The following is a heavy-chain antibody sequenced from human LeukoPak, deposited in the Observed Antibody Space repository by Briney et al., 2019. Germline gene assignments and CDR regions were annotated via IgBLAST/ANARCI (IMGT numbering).Heavy chain of an antibody. CDR3: ARDYYDSSGYYHLDY. D-gene: IGHD3-22*01. CDR1: GGTFSSYA. Sequence: ASVKVSCKASGGTFSSYAISWVRQAPGQGLEWMGWISAYNGNTNYAQKLQGRVTMTTDTSTSTAYMELRSLRSDDTAVYYCARDYYDSSGYYHLDYWGQGTLVTVSS. V-gene: IGHV1-18*01. CDR2: ISAYNGNT. J-gene: IGHJ4*02.